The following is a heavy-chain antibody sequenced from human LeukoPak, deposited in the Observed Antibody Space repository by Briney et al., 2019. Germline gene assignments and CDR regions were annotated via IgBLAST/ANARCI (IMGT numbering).Heavy chain of an antibody. Sequence: GGSLRLSCAASGFTFSSYGMHWVRQAPGKGLEWVAVISYDGSNKYYADSVKGRFTISRDNSKNTLYLQMNSLRAEDTAVYYCASLYSSGLVWGQGTLVTVSS. CDR3: ASLYSSGLV. CDR1: GFTFSSYG. V-gene: IGHV3-30*03. CDR2: ISYDGSNK. D-gene: IGHD6-19*01. J-gene: IGHJ4*02.